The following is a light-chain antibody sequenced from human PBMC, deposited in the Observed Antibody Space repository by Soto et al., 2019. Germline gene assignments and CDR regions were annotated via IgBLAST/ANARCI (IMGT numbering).Light chain of an antibody. J-gene: IGKJ5*01. CDR2: DAS. Sequence: EIVLTQSPGTLSLSPGEIATLSCRASQSVSSRSLAWYQQKPGQAPRLLISDASNRAADIPARLSGSRSGTDFTLTISSLEPEDFGVYFCHQRNKFGQGTRLEIK. CDR3: HQRNK. V-gene: IGKV3-11*01. CDR1: QSVSSRS.